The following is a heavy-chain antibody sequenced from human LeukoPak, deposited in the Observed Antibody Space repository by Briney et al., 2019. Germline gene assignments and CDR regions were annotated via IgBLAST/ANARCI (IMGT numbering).Heavy chain of an antibody. CDR2: ISSSGSTI. CDR3: ASGDSVTSPGGYYYGMDV. D-gene: IGHD2-2*01. J-gene: IGHJ6*02. Sequence: GGSLRLSCAASGFTFSDYYMSWIRQAPGKGLEWVSYISSSGSTIYYADSVKGRFTISRDNAKNSLYLQMNSLRAEDTAVYYCASGDSVTSPGGYYYGMDVWGQGTTVTVSS. CDR1: GFTFSDYY. V-gene: IGHV3-11*01.